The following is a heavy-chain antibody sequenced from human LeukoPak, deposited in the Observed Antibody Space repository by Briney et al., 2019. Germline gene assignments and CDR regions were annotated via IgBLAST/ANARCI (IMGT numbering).Heavy chain of an antibody. CDR3: ARLSKGRYFDYIFDH. Sequence: SETLSLTCIVSGGSVSSYEYYWGWIRQPPGKGLEWIGNTYYTGSTYYNPSLRSRVTMSVDTSKNQFSLKMSSVTAADTAVYYCARLSKGRYFDYIFDHWGQGTVVTVSS. CDR2: TYYTGST. V-gene: IGHV4-39*01. J-gene: IGHJ4*02. D-gene: IGHD3-9*01. CDR1: GGSVSSYEYY.